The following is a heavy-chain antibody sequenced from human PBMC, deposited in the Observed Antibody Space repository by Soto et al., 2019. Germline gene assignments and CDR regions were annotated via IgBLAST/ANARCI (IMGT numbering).Heavy chain of an antibody. CDR2: IYSGGST. V-gene: IGHV3-66*01. CDR3: ARAVGGYGSGSYFRPWNPIPEYYFDY. Sequence: GGSLRLSCAASGFTVSSNYMSWVRQAPGKGLEWVSVIYSGGSTYYAYSVKGRFTISRDNSKNTLYLQMNSLRAEDTAVYYCARAVGGYGSGSYFRPWNPIPEYYFDYWGQGTLVTVSS. J-gene: IGHJ4*02. CDR1: GFTVSSNY. D-gene: IGHD3-10*01.